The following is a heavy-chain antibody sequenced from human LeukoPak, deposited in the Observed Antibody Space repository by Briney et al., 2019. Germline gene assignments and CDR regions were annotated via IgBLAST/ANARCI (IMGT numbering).Heavy chain of an antibody. CDR1: GGSFSGYY. Sequence: SETLSLTCAVYGGSFSGYYWSWIRQPPGKGLEWIGEINHSGSTNYNPSLKSRVTISVDTFKNQFSLKLSSVTAADTAVYYCARDRYWGQGTLVTVSS. CDR2: INHSGST. V-gene: IGHV4-34*01. CDR3: ARDRY. J-gene: IGHJ4*02.